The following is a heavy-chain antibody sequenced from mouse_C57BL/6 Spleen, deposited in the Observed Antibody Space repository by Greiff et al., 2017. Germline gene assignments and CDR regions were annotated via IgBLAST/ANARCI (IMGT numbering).Heavy chain of an antibody. D-gene: IGHD2-3*01. Sequence: EVQRVESGGGLVKPGGSLKLSCAASGFNFSSYTMSWVRQTPEKRLEWVATISGGGGNTYYPDSVKGRFTISRDNAKNTLYLQMSSLRSDDTALYYCARPSYDGYCPLAYWGQGTLVTVSA. V-gene: IGHV5-9*01. CDR3: ARPSYDGYCPLAY. CDR2: ISGGGGNT. J-gene: IGHJ3*01. CDR1: GFNFSSYT.